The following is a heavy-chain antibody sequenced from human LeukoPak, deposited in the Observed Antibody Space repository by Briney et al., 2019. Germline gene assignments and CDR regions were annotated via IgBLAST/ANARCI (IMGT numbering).Heavy chain of an antibody. V-gene: IGHV3-48*03. CDR1: GFTFSNYE. D-gene: IGHD1-20*01. J-gene: IGHJ4*02. Sequence: GGSLRLSCVASGFTFSNYEMNWVRQAPGKGLEGVSYISSSGSTIYYAESVKGRFISSRDNAKNSLFLQMNSLRAEDTAVYYCAMRYNFNFSHDWGQGTLVTV. CDR3: AMRYNFNFSHD. CDR2: ISSSGSTI.